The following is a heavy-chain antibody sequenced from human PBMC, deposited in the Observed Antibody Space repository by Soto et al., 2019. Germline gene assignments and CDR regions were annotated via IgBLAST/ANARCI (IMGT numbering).Heavy chain of an antibody. J-gene: IGHJ4*02. CDR3: AHRAYFDSGKQFDY. V-gene: IGHV2-5*02. CDR2: IYWDDEK. CDR1: EFSLSTSGVG. D-gene: IGHD3-10*01. Sequence: QITLKESGPTLVKPTQTLTLTCTFSEFSLSTSGVGVGWIRQPPGKALEWLAIIYWDDEKRYSPSLKTRLTVTKDTSKNQVVLTMTNVDPVDTATYYCAHRAYFDSGKQFDYWGQGTLVSVSS.